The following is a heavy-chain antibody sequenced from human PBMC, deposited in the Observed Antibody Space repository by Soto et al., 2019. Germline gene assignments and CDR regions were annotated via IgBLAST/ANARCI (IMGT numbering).Heavy chain of an antibody. Sequence: PGGSLRLSCAASGFTFSSYAMSWVRQAPGKGLEWVSAISGSGGSTYYADSVKGRFTISRDNSKNTLYLQMNSLRAEDTAVYYCARVSGWYLAFDIWGQGTMVTVSS. CDR3: ARVSGWYLAFDI. CDR2: ISGSGGST. V-gene: IGHV3-23*01. J-gene: IGHJ3*02. CDR1: GFTFSSYA. D-gene: IGHD6-19*01.